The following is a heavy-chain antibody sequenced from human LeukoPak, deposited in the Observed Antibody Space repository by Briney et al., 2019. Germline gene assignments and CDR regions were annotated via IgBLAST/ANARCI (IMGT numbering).Heavy chain of an antibody. CDR3: ARGVGSSHNWFDP. V-gene: IGHV4-34*01. J-gene: IGHJ5*02. Sequence: PSETLSLTCAVYGGSFSGYYWSWIRQPPGKGLEWIGEINHSGSTNYNPSLKSRVTISVDTSKNQFSLKLSSVTAADTAVYYCARGVGSSHNWFDPWGQGTLVTVSS. CDR2: INHSGST. D-gene: IGHD2-15*01. CDR1: GGSFSGYY.